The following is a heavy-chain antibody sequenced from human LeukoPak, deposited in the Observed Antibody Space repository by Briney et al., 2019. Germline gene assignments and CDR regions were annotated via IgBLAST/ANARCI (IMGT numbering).Heavy chain of an antibody. CDR2: ISWNSGSI. D-gene: IGHD1-26*01. Sequence: EPGRSLRLSCAASGFTFDDYAMHWVRQAPGKGLEWVSGISWNSGSIGYADSVKGRFTISRDNARNSLYLQMNSLRAEDTALYYCAKGIDSGSYYWFDYWGQGTLVTVSS. CDR3: AKGIDSGSYYWFDY. CDR1: GFTFDDYA. V-gene: IGHV3-9*01. J-gene: IGHJ4*02.